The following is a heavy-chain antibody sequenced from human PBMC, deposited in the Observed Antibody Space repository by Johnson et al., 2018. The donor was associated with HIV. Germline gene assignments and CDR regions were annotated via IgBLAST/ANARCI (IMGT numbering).Heavy chain of an antibody. CDR3: ANALILDAFDI. Sequence: QVQLVESGGGLVKPGGSLRLSCAASGFTFSDYYMSWIRQAPGKGLEWVSYISSRGSTIYYADSVKGRFTISRDNSKNTLYLQMSSLRAEDTAVYYCANALILDAFDIWGQGTMVTVSS. V-gene: IGHV3-11*01. D-gene: IGHD2-21*01. J-gene: IGHJ3*02. CDR1: GFTFSDYY. CDR2: ISSRGSTI.